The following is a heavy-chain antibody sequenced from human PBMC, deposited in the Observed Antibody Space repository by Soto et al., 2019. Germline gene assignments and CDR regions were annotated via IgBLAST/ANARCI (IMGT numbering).Heavy chain of an antibody. V-gene: IGHV5-51*01. CDR2: IYPRDSDT. CDR1: GYTFNTYW. J-gene: IGHJ6*02. CDR3: AILEPDYYGSGSYYRYYYYGMVV. Sequence: RTPGESLKISCKASGYTFNTYWIDWVRQVPGKGLEWMGIIYPRDSDTTYSPSFQGQVTISVDKSISTAYLRWSSLRASDTAMYYCAILEPDYYGSGSYYRYYYYGMVVWGQGTTVTVYS. D-gene: IGHD3-10*01.